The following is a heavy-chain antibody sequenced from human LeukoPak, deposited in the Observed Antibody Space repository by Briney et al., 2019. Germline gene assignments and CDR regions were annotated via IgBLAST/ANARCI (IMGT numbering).Heavy chain of an antibody. CDR3: ARHGSSYSFDC. Sequence: SETLSLTCTVSGDSISGYYWSWIRQPPGKGLEWIDYITYSGSTNYNPSLKSRVTMSVDTSKNQFSLRLSSVTAADTAVYYCARHGSSYSFDCWGQGTLVTVSS. V-gene: IGHV4-59*08. CDR1: GDSISGYY. CDR2: ITYSGST. J-gene: IGHJ4*02. D-gene: IGHD6-13*01.